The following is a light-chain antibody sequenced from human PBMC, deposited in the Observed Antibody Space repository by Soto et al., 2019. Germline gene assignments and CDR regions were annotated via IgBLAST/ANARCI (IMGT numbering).Light chain of an antibody. CDR3: HKYGEFVIT. V-gene: IGKV3-11*01. CDR1: QSIRNH. J-gene: IGKJ5*01. CDR2: DAS. Sequence: ETVLTQSPATLSLSPGQGATLSCRASQSIRNHLAWYQLKPGQAPRLLIYDASNRATGIPARFSGSGSGTDFTLTISRLEPEDFAVYYCHKYGEFVITFGQGTRWRL.